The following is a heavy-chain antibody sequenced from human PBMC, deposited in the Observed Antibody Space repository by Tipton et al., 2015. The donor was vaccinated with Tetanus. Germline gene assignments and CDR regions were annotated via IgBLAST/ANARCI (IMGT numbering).Heavy chain of an antibody. J-gene: IGHJ1*01. V-gene: IGHV4-34*01. CDR2: IHQTGTT. CDR3: ARGPLRFFDH. Sequence: TLSLTCVVYGGSFNGYYWSWIRQSPGKGLEWIGEIHQTGTTNYNPSLKSRVSISLDMAKNQFSLRLTSVTAADTAMYYCARGPLRFFDHWGQGTLVTVSS. CDR1: GGSFNGYY.